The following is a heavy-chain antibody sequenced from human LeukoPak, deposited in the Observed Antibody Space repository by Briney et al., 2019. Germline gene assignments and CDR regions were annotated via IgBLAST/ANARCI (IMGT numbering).Heavy chain of an antibody. CDR2: IYYSGST. CDR1: GGSISSYY. D-gene: IGHD1-26*01. CDR3: ATFDVGASNFDY. Sequence: PSGTLSLTCTVSGGSISSYYWSWIRQPPGKGLEWIGYIYYSGSTNYNPSLKSRVTISVDTSKNQFSLKLSSVTAADTAVYYCATFDVGASNFDYWGQGTLVTVSS. V-gene: IGHV4-59*08. J-gene: IGHJ4*02.